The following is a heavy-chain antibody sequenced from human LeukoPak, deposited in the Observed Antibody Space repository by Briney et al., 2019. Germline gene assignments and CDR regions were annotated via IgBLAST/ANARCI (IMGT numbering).Heavy chain of an antibody. V-gene: IGHV6-1*01. CDR1: GGSVSSNTAA. Sequence: SQTLSLTCAISGGSVSSNTAAWNWIRQSPSRGLEWLGRTYYRSKWYNDYGVSVKSRITINPDTSKTQFSLQLNSVTPEDTAVYYCARVYCSGGSCVNWFDPWGQGTLVTVSS. CDR3: ARVYCSGGSCVNWFDP. CDR2: TYYRSKWYN. J-gene: IGHJ5*02. D-gene: IGHD2-15*01.